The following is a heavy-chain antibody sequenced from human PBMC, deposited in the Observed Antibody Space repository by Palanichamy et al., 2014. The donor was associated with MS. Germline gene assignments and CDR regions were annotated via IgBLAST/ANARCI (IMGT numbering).Heavy chain of an antibody. J-gene: IGHJ4*02. Sequence: QVQLVESGGRVAQPGGSPRLSCAASGFTFNSHGMHWVRQAPGKGLEWVAYIRHDGSNQYYADSVKGRFTISRDNSKDTLFLQMNSLTTEDTAVYYCATPSPELQFFDWLPLDHWGQGTLVTVS. V-gene: IGHV3-30*02. D-gene: IGHD3-9*01. CDR3: ATPSPELQFFDWLPLDH. CDR2: IRHDGSNQ. CDR1: GFTFNSHG.